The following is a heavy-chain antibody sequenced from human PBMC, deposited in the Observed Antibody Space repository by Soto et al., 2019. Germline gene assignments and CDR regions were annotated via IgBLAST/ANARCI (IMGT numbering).Heavy chain of an antibody. CDR3: TGAQYASSWT. CDR2: MHYSGYT. CDR1: GDSISSGTYY. D-gene: IGHD6-13*01. V-gene: IGHV4-39*02. J-gene: IGHJ5*02. Sequence: QLQLKESGPGLVKPSETLSLTCTVSGDSISSGTYYWAWVRQPHGKGLEWIGSMHYSGYTFYSPYRRSRVALSVDTSTNQFSLNVASVSAADTAVYYCTGAQYASSWTWGQGTMVTVSS.